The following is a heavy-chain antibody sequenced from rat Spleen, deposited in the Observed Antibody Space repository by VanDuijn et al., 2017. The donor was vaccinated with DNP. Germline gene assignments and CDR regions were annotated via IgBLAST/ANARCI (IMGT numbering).Heavy chain of an antibody. J-gene: IGHJ2*01. V-gene: IGHV5-25*01. CDR1: GFTFSHYY. D-gene: IGHD1-2*01. CDR2: ISNGGGNT. CDR3: ASWAPIAPLSTSNY. Sequence: EVQLVESGGDLVQPGRSLKLFCAASGFTFSHYYMAWVRQAPRKGLEWVASISNGGGNTYYRDSVKGRFTISRDNAENTVYLQMSSLRSEDTATYYCASWAPIAPLSTSNYWGQGVMVTVSS.